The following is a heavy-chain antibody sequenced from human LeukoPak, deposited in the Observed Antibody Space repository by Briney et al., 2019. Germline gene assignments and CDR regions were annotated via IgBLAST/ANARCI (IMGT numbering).Heavy chain of an antibody. D-gene: IGHD5-12*01. Sequence: GGSLRLSCAASGFTFSTYGMNWVRQAPGRGLEWVAVIWSDGSKKYYADSVKGRFAISRDNSKNTLYLQMNTLRAEDTAVYYCASQIVATGGYWGQGTLVIVSP. CDR2: IWSDGSKK. CDR1: GFTFSTYG. CDR3: ASQIVATGGY. V-gene: IGHV3-33*01. J-gene: IGHJ4*02.